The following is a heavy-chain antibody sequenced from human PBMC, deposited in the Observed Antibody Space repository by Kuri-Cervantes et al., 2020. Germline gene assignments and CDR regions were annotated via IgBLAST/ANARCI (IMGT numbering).Heavy chain of an antibody. CDR2: ISYDGSNK. D-gene: IGHD1-26*01. J-gene: IGHJ4*02. V-gene: IGHV3-30-3*01. CDR3: ARDRLGLLGATYEPDY. CDR1: GFTFSSYA. Sequence: GGSLRLSCAASGFTFSSYAMHWVRQAPGKGLEWVAVISYDGSNKYYADSVKGRFTISRDNSKNTLYLQMNSLRAEDTAVYYCARDRLGLLGATYEPDYWGQGTLVTVSS.